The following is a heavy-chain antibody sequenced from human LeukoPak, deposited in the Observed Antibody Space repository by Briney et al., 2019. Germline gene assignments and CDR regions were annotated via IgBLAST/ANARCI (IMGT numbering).Heavy chain of an antibody. CDR1: GFTFSSYS. J-gene: IGHJ6*02. Sequence: GSLRLTCAASGFTFSSYSMNWVRQAPGKGLEWVSSISSSSSYIYYADSVKGRFTISRDNAKNSLYLQMNSLRAEDTAVYYCARVLYGDLNYYYYGMDVWGQGTTVTVSS. D-gene: IGHD4-17*01. CDR3: ARVLYGDLNYYYYGMDV. CDR2: ISSSSSYI. V-gene: IGHV3-21*01.